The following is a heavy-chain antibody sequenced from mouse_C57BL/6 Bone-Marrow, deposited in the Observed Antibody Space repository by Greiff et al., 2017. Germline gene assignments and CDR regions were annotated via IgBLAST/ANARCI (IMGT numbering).Heavy chain of an antibody. CDR2: IWSGGST. CDR1: GFSLTSYG. V-gene: IGHV2-2*01. CDR3: ASNGD. Sequence: VQLVESGPGLVQPSQCLSITCTASGFSLTSYGVHWVRQSPGKGLEWLGVIWSGGSTAYNAAFISRLSISKDNSKRKVFYKMNSLQADDTTIYYCASNGDWGQGTLVTVSA. J-gene: IGHJ3*01.